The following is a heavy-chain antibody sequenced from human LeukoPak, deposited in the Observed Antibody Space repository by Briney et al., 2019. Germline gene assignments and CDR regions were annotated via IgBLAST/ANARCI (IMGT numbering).Heavy chain of an antibody. D-gene: IGHD4-23*01. J-gene: IGHJ4*02. Sequence: GGSLRLSCAASGFTFSSYSMNWVRQAPGKGLEWVSSISSSSSYIYYADSAKGRFTISRDNAKNSLYLQMNSLRAEDTAVYYCARQGTTVVANFDYWGQGTLVTVSS. CDR3: ARQGTTVVANFDY. V-gene: IGHV3-21*01. CDR2: ISSSSSYI. CDR1: GFTFSSYS.